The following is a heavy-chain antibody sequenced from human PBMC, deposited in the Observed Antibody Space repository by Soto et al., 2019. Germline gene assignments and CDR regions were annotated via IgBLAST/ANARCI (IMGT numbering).Heavy chain of an antibody. CDR2: INHSGST. V-gene: IGHV4-34*01. J-gene: IGHJ4*02. CDR3: ARGRYSSSWYGGLNFDY. CDR1: GGSFSGYY. Sequence: SETLSLTCAVYGGSFSGYYWSWIRQPPGKGLEWIGEINHSGSTNYNPSLKSRVTISVDTSKNQFSLKLSSVTAADTAVYYCARGRYSSSWYGGLNFDYWGQGTLVTVSS. D-gene: IGHD6-13*01.